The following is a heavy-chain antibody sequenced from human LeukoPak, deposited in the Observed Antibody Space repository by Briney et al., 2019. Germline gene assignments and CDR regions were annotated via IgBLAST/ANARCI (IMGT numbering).Heavy chain of an antibody. V-gene: IGHV4-59*01. CDR1: GGSISSYY. D-gene: IGHD4/OR15-4a*01. CDR2: IYYGGST. Sequence: PSETLSLTCTVSGGSISSYYWSWIRQPPGKGLEWIGYIYYGGSTNYNPSLKSRVTISVDTSKNQFSLKLSSVTAADTAVYYCARDKGAAFDIWGQGTMVTVSS. J-gene: IGHJ3*02. CDR3: ARDKGAAFDI.